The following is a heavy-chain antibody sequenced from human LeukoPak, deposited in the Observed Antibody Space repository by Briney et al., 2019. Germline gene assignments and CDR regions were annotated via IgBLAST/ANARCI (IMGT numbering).Heavy chain of an antibody. CDR1: GFTFSTYA. D-gene: IGHD3-16*01. CDR3: ARNQQLGGHSYYYYGMDV. V-gene: IGHV3-23*01. J-gene: IGHJ6*02. CDR2: ISGGGVTT. Sequence: PGGSLRLSCAASGFTFSTYAIHWVRQAPGKGLEWVSGISGGGVTTYYADSVKGRFTISRDNSKNTLYLQMNSLRADDTAIYYCARNQQLGGHSYYYYGMDVWGQGTTVTVSS.